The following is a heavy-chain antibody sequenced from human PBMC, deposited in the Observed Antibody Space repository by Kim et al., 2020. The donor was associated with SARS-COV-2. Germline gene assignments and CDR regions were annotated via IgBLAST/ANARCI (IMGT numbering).Heavy chain of an antibody. D-gene: IGHD6-13*01. V-gene: IGHV4-30-2*05. CDR3: ARVNSSWYSRRFDY. J-gene: IGHJ4*02. Sequence: NHSLRSRVTMSLDASKSQFSLKVSSVTAADTAVYYCARVNSSWYSRRFDYWGQGTLVTVSS.